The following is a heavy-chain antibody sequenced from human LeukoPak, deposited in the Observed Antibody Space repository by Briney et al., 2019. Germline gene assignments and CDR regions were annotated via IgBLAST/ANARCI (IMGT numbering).Heavy chain of an antibody. V-gene: IGHV3-30-3*01. Sequence: PGGSLRLSCAASGFTFSSYAMHWVRQAPGKGLEWVAVITYDGSNKYYADSVKGRFTISRDNSKNTLYLQMNSLRAEDTAVYYCARSIERYDSSGSPDYWGQGTLVTVSS. CDR1: GFTFSSYA. CDR3: ARSIERYDSSGSPDY. D-gene: IGHD3-22*01. J-gene: IGHJ4*02. CDR2: ITYDGSNK.